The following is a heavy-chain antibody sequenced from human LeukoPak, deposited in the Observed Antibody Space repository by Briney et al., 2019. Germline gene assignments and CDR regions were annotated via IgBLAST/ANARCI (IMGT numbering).Heavy chain of an antibody. J-gene: IGHJ4*02. CDR2: IIPIFGTA. Sequence: SVKVPCKASGGTFSSYAISWVRQAPGQGLEWMGGIIPIFGTANYAQKFQGRVTITADESTSTAYMELSSLRSEDTAVYYCARVRCGGDCYFDYWGQGTLVTVSS. V-gene: IGHV1-69*01. D-gene: IGHD2-21*02. CDR3: ARVRCGGDCYFDY. CDR1: GGTFSSYA.